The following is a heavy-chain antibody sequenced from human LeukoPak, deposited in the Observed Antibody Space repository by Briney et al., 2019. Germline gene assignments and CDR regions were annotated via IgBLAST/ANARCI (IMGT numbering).Heavy chain of an antibody. CDR3: ARGTYCSSTSCYTRYYYYYGMDV. V-gene: IGHV4-34*01. J-gene: IGHJ6*02. D-gene: IGHD2-2*02. CDR1: GGSFSGYY. Sequence: SETLPLTCAVYGGSFSGYYWSWIRQPPGKGLEWIGEINHSGSTNYNPSLKSRVTISVDTSKNQFSLKLSSVTAADTAVYYCARGTYCSSTSCYTRYYYYYGMDVWGQGTTVTVSS. CDR2: INHSGST.